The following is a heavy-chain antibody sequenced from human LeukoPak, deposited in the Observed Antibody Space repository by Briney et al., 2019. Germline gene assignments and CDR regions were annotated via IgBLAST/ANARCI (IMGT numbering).Heavy chain of an antibody. V-gene: IGHV4-59*08. CDR3: ARYSSGWYYFDY. Sequence: SETLSLTCTVSGGSISSYYWSWIQQPPGKGLEWIGYIYYSGSTNYNPSLKSRVTISVDTSKNQFSLKLSSVTAADTAVYYCARYSSGWYYFDYWGQGTLVTVSS. CDR1: GGSISSYY. J-gene: IGHJ4*02. D-gene: IGHD6-19*01. CDR2: IYYSGST.